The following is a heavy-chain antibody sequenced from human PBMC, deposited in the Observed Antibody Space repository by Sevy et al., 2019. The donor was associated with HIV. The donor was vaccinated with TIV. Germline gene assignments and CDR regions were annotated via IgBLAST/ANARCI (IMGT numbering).Heavy chain of an antibody. D-gene: IGHD6-13*01. Sequence: GGSLRLSCAASGFTVSSNYMSWVRQAPGKGLEWVSVIYSGGSTYYADSAKGRFTISRDNSKNTLNLQMNSLRAEDTAVYYCARGASSSWLANYYYGMDVWGQGTTVTVSS. CDR2: IYSGGST. V-gene: IGHV3-53*01. J-gene: IGHJ6*02. CDR1: GFTVSSNY. CDR3: ARGASSSWLANYYYGMDV.